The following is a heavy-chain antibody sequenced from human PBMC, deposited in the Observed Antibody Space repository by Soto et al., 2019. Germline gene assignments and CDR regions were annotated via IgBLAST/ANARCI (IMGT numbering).Heavy chain of an antibody. V-gene: IGHV4-34*01. CDR2: INHSGST. D-gene: IGHD6-13*01. J-gene: IGHJ5*02. Sequence: QVQLQQWGAGLLKPSETLSLSCAVYGGSFSGYYWSWIRHPPGKGLEWIGEINHSGSTNYNPSLKSRVTISVDTSKNQFSLKLRSVTAADTAVYYCARVVGSWPHNWFDPWGQGTLVTVSS. CDR1: GGSFSGYY. CDR3: ARVVGSWPHNWFDP.